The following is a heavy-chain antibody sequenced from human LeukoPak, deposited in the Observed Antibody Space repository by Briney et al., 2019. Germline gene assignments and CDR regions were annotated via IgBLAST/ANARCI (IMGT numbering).Heavy chain of an antibody. CDR3: ARVRATTVYPYYFDY. D-gene: IGHD4-11*01. CDR1: GFTFGSYA. J-gene: IGHJ4*02. Sequence: SGGSLRLSCAASGFTFGSYAMHWVRQAPGKGLEYVSAISSNGGSTYYANSVKGRFTISRDNSKNTLYLQMGSLRAEDMAVYYCARVRATTVYPYYFDYWGQGTLVTVSS. CDR2: ISSNGGST. V-gene: IGHV3-64*01.